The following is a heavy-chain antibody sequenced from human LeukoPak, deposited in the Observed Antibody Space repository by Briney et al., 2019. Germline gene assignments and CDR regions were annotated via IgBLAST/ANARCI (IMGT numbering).Heavy chain of an antibody. J-gene: IGHJ4*02. Sequence: PGGSLSLSCRTSGFTFTEWGMSWVRQAPETGLEWVGFIRAKASGGTPDYAASVKGRFTISRDDSRSIAYLQMNNLKSEDTGIYYCTADQIYWGQGTLVTVSS. CDR2: IRAKASGGTP. D-gene: IGHD3-3*01. V-gene: IGHV3-49*04. CDR1: GFTFTEWG. CDR3: TADQIY.